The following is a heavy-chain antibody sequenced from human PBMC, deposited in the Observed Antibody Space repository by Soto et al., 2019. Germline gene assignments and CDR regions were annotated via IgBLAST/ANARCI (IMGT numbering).Heavy chain of an antibody. CDR2: ISANGGRA. CDR1: GFTFASHA. J-gene: IGHJ1*01. CDR3: ASWVIALGGTGYFRH. D-gene: IGHD6-19*01. Sequence: EAQLLESGGDLIQPGGSLTLSCAASGFTFASHAMSWVRQAPGKGLEWVSGISANGGRANYADSVKGRFSLSRDNSKNTMFLQMDSLTGEDTAIYYCASWVIALGGTGYFRHWGQCTLVTVSS. V-gene: IGHV3-23*01.